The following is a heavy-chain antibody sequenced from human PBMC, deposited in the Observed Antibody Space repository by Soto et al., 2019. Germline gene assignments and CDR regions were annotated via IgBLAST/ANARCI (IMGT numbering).Heavy chain of an antibody. CDR3: ARSLAEGYCTITGCYTRPLYGMDV. J-gene: IGHJ6*02. V-gene: IGHV1-2*02. D-gene: IGHD2-2*02. Sequence: ASVKVSFKASGYTFSGYYIHWLRQAPGQGLEWMGWINPNSGGTNYAQKFQGRVTVTRDTPTSTAYMELSRLTSDDTAVYYCARSLAEGYCTITGCYTRPLYGMDVWGQGTTVTVSS. CDR2: INPNSGGT. CDR1: GYTFSGYY.